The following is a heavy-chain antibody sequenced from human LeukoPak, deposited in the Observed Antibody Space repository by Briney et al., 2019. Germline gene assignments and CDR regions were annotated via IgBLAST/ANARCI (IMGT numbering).Heavy chain of an antibody. D-gene: IGHD3-9*01. Sequence: ASVKVSCKASGYTFTSYAMHWVRQAPGQRLEWMGWINAGNGNTKYSQKFQGRVTITRDTSASTAYMELSSLRSEDTAVYYCARGSKLLVIIGENWFDPWGQGTLVTVSS. J-gene: IGHJ5*02. CDR1: GYTFTSYA. CDR3: ARGSKLLVIIGENWFDP. V-gene: IGHV1-3*01. CDR2: INAGNGNT.